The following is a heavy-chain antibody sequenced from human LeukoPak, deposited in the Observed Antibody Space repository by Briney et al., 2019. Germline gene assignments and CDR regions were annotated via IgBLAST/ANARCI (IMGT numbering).Heavy chain of an antibody. V-gene: IGHV3-20*04. CDR2: INWNGGST. J-gene: IGHJ4*02. CDR3: VKDGGSYSVDY. D-gene: IGHD1-26*01. CDR1: GFTFDDYG. Sequence: PGGSLRLSCAASGFTFDDYGMSWVRQAPGKGLEWVSGINWNGGSTGYADSVKGRFTISRDIPKNTLYLQMNSLRAEDTAVYYCVKDGGSYSVDYWGQGTLVTVSS.